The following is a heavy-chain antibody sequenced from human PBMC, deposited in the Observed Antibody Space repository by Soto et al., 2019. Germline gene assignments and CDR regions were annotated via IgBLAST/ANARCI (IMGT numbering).Heavy chain of an antibody. CDR2: IKQDGSEI. J-gene: IGHJ4*02. Sequence: EVQLVESGGGLVQPGGSLRLSCVASGFTFSSRWMNWVRHVPGKGLEWVANIKQDGSEIHYVDSVKGRFTISRDNAKNSLYLQMNSLRVEDTAVYLCVRSSGWTGDFWGQGILVTVSS. CDR1: GFTFSSRW. D-gene: IGHD3-10*01. CDR3: VRSSGWTGDF. V-gene: IGHV3-7*04.